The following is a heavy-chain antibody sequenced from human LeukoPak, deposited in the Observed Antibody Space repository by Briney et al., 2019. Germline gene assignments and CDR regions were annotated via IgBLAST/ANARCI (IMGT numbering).Heavy chain of an antibody. CDR3: ARETSLMTTVTSAFDP. J-gene: IGHJ5*02. V-gene: IGHV1-46*01. D-gene: IGHD4-11*01. CDR1: GYTFTSYY. Sequence: ASVKVSCKASGYTFTSYYMHWVRQAPGQGLEWMGIINPNGGSTSYAQKFQGRVTMTRDTYTSPVYMELSSLRSEDTAVYYCARETSLMTTVTSAFDPWGQGTLVTVSS. CDR2: INPNGGST.